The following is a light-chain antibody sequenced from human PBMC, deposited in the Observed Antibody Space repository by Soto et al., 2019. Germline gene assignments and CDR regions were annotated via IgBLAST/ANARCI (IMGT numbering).Light chain of an antibody. J-gene: IGKJ2*01. CDR2: DAS. CDR1: QSISSW. CDR3: QQYNSYWYT. V-gene: IGKV1-5*01. Sequence: DIQMTQSPSTLSASVGDRVTITCRASQSISSWLAWYQQKPGKAPKLLIYDASSLESGVPSRFSGSVSGTEFTLTISSLQPDDFATYYCQQYNSYWYTFGQGTKLEIK.